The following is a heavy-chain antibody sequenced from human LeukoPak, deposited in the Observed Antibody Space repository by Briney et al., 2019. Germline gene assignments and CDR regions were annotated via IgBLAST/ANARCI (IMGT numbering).Heavy chain of an antibody. Sequence: SGGSLRLSCAASGFMFSSYWMSWVRQAPGKGLEWVANIKQDGSEKYYVDSVKGRFTVSRDNARNSLYLQMNSLRAEDTAVYYCARRAGAYLHPYDYWGQGTLVTVSS. J-gene: IGHJ4*02. CDR1: GFMFSSYW. V-gene: IGHV3-7*03. CDR2: IKQDGSEK. CDR3: ARRAGAYLHPYDY. D-gene: IGHD4/OR15-4a*01.